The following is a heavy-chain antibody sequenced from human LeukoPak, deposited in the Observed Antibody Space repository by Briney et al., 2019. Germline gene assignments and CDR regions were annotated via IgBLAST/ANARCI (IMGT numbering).Heavy chain of an antibody. CDR2: ITNSGSTI. Sequence: KTGGSLRLSCAASGFTFSDYNMNWVRQAPGKGLEWVSYITNSGSTIHYADSVKGRFTISRDNAKHSPSLQMNSLRAEDTAVYYCARSIGLTGGGVDGWSQGSTVTVSS. CDR3: ARSIGLTGGGVDG. D-gene: IGHD3-9*01. J-gene: IGHJ6*02. CDR1: GFTFSDYN. V-gene: IGHV3-11*01.